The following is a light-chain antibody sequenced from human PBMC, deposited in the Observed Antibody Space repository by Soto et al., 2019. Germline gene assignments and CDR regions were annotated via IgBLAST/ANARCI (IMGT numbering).Light chain of an antibody. V-gene: IGKV1-27*01. CDR2: GAS. CDR1: QAISNF. CDR3: QNYHSAPWT. J-gene: IGKJ1*01. Sequence: IQMTQSPSTLSASVGDRVTITCRASQAISNFLAWYQQKPGKVPKLLMYGASTLPSGVPSRFSGSGSGTDFTLTISSLHPEDVATYYCQNYHSAPWTFGQGTKVEIK.